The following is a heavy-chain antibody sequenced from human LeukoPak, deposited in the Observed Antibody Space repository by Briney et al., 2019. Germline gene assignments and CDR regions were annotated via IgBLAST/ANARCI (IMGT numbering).Heavy chain of an antibody. J-gene: IGHJ4*02. V-gene: IGHV4-30-2*01. Sequence: SQTLSLTCAVSGGSISSGGYSWSWIRQPPGKGLEWIGYIYHSGSTYYNPSLKSRVTISVDRSKNQFSLKLSSVTAADTAVYYCARSDHGGNSFDYWGQGTLVTVSS. CDR2: IYHSGST. CDR1: GGSISSGGYS. D-gene: IGHD4-23*01. CDR3: ARSDHGGNSFDY.